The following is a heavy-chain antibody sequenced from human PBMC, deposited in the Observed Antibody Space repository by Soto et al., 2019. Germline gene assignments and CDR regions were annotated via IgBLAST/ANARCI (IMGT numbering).Heavy chain of an antibody. D-gene: IGHD3-16*01. CDR3: ARARGSWGAYYFDY. CDR1: GFSLNTYGVG. CDR2: IYWDDDK. J-gene: IGHJ4*02. V-gene: IGHV2-5*02. Sequence: QITLKESGPTLVKPTQTLTLTCTVSGFSLNTYGVGVGWIRQPPGKALEWLALIYWDDDKRYSPSLKSRLTIPKDTSKNQVVLTLPSMAPVDKATYYGARARGSWGAYYFDYWGQGTLVTVSS.